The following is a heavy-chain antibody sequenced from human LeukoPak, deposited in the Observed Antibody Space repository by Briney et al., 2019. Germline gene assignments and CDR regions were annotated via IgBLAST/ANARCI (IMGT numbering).Heavy chain of an antibody. CDR2: INPNSGGT. Sequence: ASVKVSCKASCYTFTSYGICWVRQAPGQGLEWMGWINPNSGGTNYAQKFQGRVTMTRDTSISTAYMELSRLRSDDTAVYYCARGYGSGSYNWFDPWGQGTLVTVSS. V-gene: IGHV1-2*02. J-gene: IGHJ5*02. CDR3: ARGYGSGSYNWFDP. D-gene: IGHD3-10*01. CDR1: CYTFTSYG.